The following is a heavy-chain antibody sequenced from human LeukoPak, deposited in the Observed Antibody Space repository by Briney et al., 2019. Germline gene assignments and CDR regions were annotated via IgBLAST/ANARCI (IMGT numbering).Heavy chain of an antibody. D-gene: IGHD7-27*01. CDR3: TTWGSGMDV. CDR1: GFTFSSYW. Sequence: GGSLRLSCAASGFTFSSYWMSWVRQAPGKGLEWVANIKDDGSEKYYVDSVKGRLTISRDNAKNSLYLQMSSLRAEDTAVYYCTTWGSGMDVWGQGTTVTVSS. V-gene: IGHV3-7*03. CDR2: IKDDGSEK. J-gene: IGHJ6*02.